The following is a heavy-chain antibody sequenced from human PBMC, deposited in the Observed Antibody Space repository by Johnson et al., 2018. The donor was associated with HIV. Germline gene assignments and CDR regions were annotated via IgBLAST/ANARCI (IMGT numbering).Heavy chain of an antibody. V-gene: IGHV3-66*02. CDR3: ARAPWAGYSYGLLD. J-gene: IGHJ3*01. D-gene: IGHD5-18*01. Sequence: VQLVESGGGLVQPGGSLRLSCTASGFPVTSNFMTWVRQPPGKGLDWVSAVYSTFGTYYADSVRGRFTISTDNSKNTLYLQMNSLRAEDTAVYYCARAPWAGYSYGLLDWGQGTMVTVSS. CDR2: VYSTFGT. CDR1: GFPVTSNF.